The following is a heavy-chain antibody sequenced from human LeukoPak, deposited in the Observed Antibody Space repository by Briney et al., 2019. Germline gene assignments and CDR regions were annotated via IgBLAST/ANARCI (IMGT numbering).Heavy chain of an antibody. CDR2: IRYDGSNK. CDR3: AKVSSGSYGWFDP. Sequence: GGSLRLSCAASGFTFSSYGMHRVRQAPGKGLEWVAFIRYDGSNKYYADSVKGRFTISRDNSKNTLYLQMNSLRAEDTAVYYCAKVSSGSYGWFDPWGQGTLVTVSS. CDR1: GFTFSSYG. V-gene: IGHV3-30*02. J-gene: IGHJ5*02. D-gene: IGHD1-26*01.